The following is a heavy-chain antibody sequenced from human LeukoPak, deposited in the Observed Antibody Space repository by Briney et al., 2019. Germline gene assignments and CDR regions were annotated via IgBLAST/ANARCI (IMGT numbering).Heavy chain of an antibody. Sequence: SEALSLTCTVSGGSITNSYWNWIRQSPGKGLEWIGYINYSGSTNYNPSLKSRVTISVDTSKNQFSLKLSSVTAADTAVYFCARDPLSTNDFDIWGQGTMVTVSS. CDR1: GGSITNSY. CDR3: ARDPLSTNDFDI. V-gene: IGHV4-59*01. CDR2: INYSGST. D-gene: IGHD1-1*01. J-gene: IGHJ3*02.